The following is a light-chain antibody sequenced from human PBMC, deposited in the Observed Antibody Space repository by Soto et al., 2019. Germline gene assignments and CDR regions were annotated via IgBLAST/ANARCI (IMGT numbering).Light chain of an antibody. V-gene: IGLV2-14*03. CDR2: DVS. J-gene: IGLJ2*01. CDR1: SSDVGGYNF. Sequence: QSALTQPASVSGSRGQSITISCTGTSSDVGGYNFVSWYQQHPAKAPKLIIYDVSNRPSGVPIRFSASKSGSTASLTISGLQAEDEADYYCSSYTSDSTLFGGGTKVTVL. CDR3: SSYTSDSTL.